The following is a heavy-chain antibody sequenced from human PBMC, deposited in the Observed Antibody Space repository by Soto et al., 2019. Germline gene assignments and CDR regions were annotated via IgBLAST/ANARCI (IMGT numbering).Heavy chain of an antibody. V-gene: IGHV1-24*01. D-gene: IGHD4-4*01. Sequence: ASVQVSCKVSGYTLTELSMHWVRQAPGKGLEWMGGFDPEDGETIYAQKFQGRVTMTEDTSTDTAYLELSSLRSEDTAVYYCATKETTVTTWGIYYYYGMDVWGQGTTVTVSS. CDR1: GYTLTELS. J-gene: IGHJ6*02. CDR2: FDPEDGET. CDR3: ATKETTVTTWGIYYYYGMDV.